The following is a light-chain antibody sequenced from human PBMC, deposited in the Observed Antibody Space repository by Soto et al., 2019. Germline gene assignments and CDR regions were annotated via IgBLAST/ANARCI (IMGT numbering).Light chain of an antibody. CDR3: MQGTHWPIT. Sequence: DVVRTESPLSLRVTLGEPASISCGCTHSLVYSDGNTYLNWFQQRPGQSPRRXXYKVSDRDSGVPDRFSGSVSGTDVAMKISRVEAEDGWVYYCMQGTHWPITFGQGTRLEIK. V-gene: IGKV2-30*01. CDR1: HSLVYSDGNTY. J-gene: IGKJ5*01. CDR2: KVS.